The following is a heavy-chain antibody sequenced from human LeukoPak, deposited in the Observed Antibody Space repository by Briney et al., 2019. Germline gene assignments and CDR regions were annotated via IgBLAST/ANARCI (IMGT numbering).Heavy chain of an antibody. CDR1: GFTFDDYA. V-gene: IGHV3-9*01. CDR2: ISWNSGSI. CDR3: AKDNRRHYTSGPNPDSLH. J-gene: IGHJ4*02. Sequence: GGSLRLSCAASGFTFDDYAMHRVRQAPGKGLEWVSGISWNSGSIGYADSVKGRFTISRDNAKNSLYLQMNSLRAGDAALYYCAKDNRRHYTSGPNPDSLHWGQGALVTVSS. D-gene: IGHD6-19*01.